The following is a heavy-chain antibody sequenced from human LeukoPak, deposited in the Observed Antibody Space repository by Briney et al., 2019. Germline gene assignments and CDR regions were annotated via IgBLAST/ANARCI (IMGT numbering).Heavy chain of an antibody. CDR1: GLTFSSYA. CDR3: AKVGFSEMEWLLYSDH. CDR2: ISGSSGHT. Sequence: GGSLRLSCAASGLTFSSYAMSWVRQAPGKGLEWVPAISGSSGHTYYADSVKGRFTISRDNSKNTLYLRMNSLRAEDTAVYYCAKVGFSEMEWLLYSDHWGQGTLVTVSS. D-gene: IGHD3-3*01. J-gene: IGHJ4*02. V-gene: IGHV3-23*01.